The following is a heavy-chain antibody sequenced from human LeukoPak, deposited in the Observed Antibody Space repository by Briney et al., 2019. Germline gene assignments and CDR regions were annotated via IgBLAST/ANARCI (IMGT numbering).Heavy chain of an antibody. CDR1: GFTFNSYA. J-gene: IGHJ4*02. V-gene: IGHV3-23*01. CDR3: AKIRPDFSGWYYFDY. D-gene: IGHD6-19*01. Sequence: GGSLRLSCAASGFTFNSYAMSWVRQAPGKGLEWVSAISGSGGSTYYADSVKGRFTISRDNSKNTLYLQMNSLRAEDTAVYYCAKIRPDFSGWYYFDYWGQGTLVTVSS. CDR2: ISGSGGST.